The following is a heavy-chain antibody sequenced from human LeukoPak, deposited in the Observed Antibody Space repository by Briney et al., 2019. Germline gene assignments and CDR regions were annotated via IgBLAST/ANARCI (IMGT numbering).Heavy chain of an antibody. CDR3: ASCSGGSCYPDAFDI. Sequence: ASVKVSFKASGYTFTSYGISWVRQAPGQGLEWMGWISAYNGNTNHAQMLQGRVTMTTDTSTSTAYMELRSLRSDDTAVYYCASCSGGSCYPDAFDIWGQGTMVTVSS. D-gene: IGHD2-15*01. V-gene: IGHV1-18*01. J-gene: IGHJ3*02. CDR2: ISAYNGNT. CDR1: GYTFTSYG.